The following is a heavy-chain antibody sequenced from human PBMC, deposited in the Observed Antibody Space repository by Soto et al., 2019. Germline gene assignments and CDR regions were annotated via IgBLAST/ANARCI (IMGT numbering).Heavy chain of an antibody. V-gene: IGHV1-24*01. CDR3: ARGLGLYYFDY. Sequence: GASVKVSCKVSGYTLTELSMHWVRQAPGKGLEWMGGFDPEDGETIYAQKFQGRVTITKDTSAGTAYMELSSLRSEDTAVYYCARGLGLYYFDYWGQGTLVTVSS. D-gene: IGHD1-26*01. CDR2: FDPEDGET. CDR1: GYTLTELS. J-gene: IGHJ4*02.